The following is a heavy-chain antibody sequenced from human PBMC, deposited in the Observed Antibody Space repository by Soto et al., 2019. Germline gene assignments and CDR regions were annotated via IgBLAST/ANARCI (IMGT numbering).Heavy chain of an antibody. V-gene: IGHV4-59*01. CDR2: IYYSGST. CDR1: GGSISSYY. D-gene: IGHD6-13*01. Sequence: QVQLQESGPGLVKPSETLSLTCTVSGGSISSYYWSWIRQPPGKGLEWIGYIYYSGSTNYNPSLKSRVTRSVDTSKNQFSLKLSSVTAADTAVYYCAREGVGDPRQGYSSSLRWYYFDYWGQGTLVTVSS. J-gene: IGHJ4*02. CDR3: AREGVGDPRQGYSSSLRWYYFDY.